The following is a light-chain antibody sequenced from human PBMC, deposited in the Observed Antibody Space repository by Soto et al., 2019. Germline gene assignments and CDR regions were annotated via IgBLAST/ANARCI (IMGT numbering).Light chain of an antibody. CDR1: QSVDSY. CDR3: QKYKNWPKR. CDR2: GGS. V-gene: IGKV3-15*01. J-gene: IGKJ1*01. Sequence: EIVMTQSPVTLSVSPGERVTLSCRASQSVDSYLAWHQQKPGQALRLLIYGGSTRATGIPGRFSRSGSGTEFTLTISSLQSEECAVYYCQKYKNWPKRFGEGTKVEIK.